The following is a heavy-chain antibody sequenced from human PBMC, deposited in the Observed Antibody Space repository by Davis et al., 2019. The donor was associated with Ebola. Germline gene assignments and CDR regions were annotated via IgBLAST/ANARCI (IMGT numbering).Heavy chain of an antibody. Sequence: GESLKISCAASGFTFSSYAMHWVRQAPGKGLEWVAVISYDGSNKYYADSVKGRFTISRDNSKNTLYLQMNSLRAEDTAVYCCARVAATTPGYWGQGTLVTVSS. CDR1: GFTFSSYA. D-gene: IGHD5-12*01. CDR3: ARVAATTPGY. J-gene: IGHJ4*02. CDR2: ISYDGSNK. V-gene: IGHV3-30*04.